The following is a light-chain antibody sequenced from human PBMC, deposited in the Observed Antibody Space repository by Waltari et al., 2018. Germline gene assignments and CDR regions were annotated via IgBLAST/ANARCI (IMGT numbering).Light chain of an antibody. J-gene: IGLJ3*02. Sequence: QSALTQPASVSGSPGQSLPISCFQTSRDSSTFHLVSWSLHYPGTAPKLLIYDVSQRPSGVSNRFSGSKSGNTASLTISGLQAEDEAIYYCCSYAGSRTWVFGGGAKLTVL. CDR1: SRDSSTFHL. V-gene: IGLV2-23*02. CDR2: DVS. CDR3: CSYAGSRTWV.